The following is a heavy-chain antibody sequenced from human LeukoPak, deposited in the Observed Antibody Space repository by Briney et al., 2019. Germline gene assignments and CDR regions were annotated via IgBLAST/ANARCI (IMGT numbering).Heavy chain of an antibody. D-gene: IGHD5-18*01. Sequence: PGRSLRLSCAASGFTFSSYAMHWVRQAPGKGLEWVAVISYDGSNKYYADSVKGRFTISRDNSKNTLYLQMNSLRVEDTAVHYCASDREDTANLHYFDYWGQGTLVTVSS. CDR1: GFTFSSYA. CDR3: ASDREDTANLHYFDY. J-gene: IGHJ4*02. CDR2: ISYDGSNK. V-gene: IGHV3-30-3*01.